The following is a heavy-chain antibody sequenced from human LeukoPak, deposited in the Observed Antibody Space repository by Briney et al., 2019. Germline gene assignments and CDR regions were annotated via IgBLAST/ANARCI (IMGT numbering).Heavy chain of an antibody. CDR2: IYYSGST. CDR3: ARGRVSSSTYYSTYYYYFYMDV. Sequence: PSETLSLTCTVSGGSISSSSYYWGWIRQPPGKGLEWIGSIYYSGSTYYNPSLKSRVTISVDTSKNHFSLDPTSVTAADTAVYFCARGRVSSSTYYSTYYYYFYMDVWGKGTTVIVSS. CDR1: GGSISSSSYY. J-gene: IGHJ6*03. V-gene: IGHV4-39*07. D-gene: IGHD4-11*01.